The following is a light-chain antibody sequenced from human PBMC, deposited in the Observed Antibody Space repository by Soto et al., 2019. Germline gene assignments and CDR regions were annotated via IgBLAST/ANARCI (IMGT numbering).Light chain of an antibody. CDR2: EVS. V-gene: IGLV2-14*01. J-gene: IGLJ1*01. CDR1: SSDVGAHNF. CDR3: NSYTSSNTYV. Sequence: LTQPASVSGSPGQAITISCSGSSSDVGAHNFVSWYQHHPGKAPKLMIYEVSNRPSGVSNRFSGSKSGNTASLTISGLQAEDEADYYCNSYTSSNTYVFGSGTKVTLL.